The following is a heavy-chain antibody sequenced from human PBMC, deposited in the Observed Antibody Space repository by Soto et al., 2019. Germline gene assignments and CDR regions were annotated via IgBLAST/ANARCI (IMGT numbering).Heavy chain of an antibody. J-gene: IGHJ4*02. Sequence: EVQLVESGGGLVQPGGPRDPSFPASGLTLGSFNWHWVPQPPGKGRKYIQAISSNGGITYYANSVKGRFTISRDNSKNMMYLQMGSLRAEDMAVYYCVRDTSFDYWGQGTLVTVSS. CDR1: GLTLGSFN. V-gene: IGHV3-64*01. D-gene: IGHD3-16*01. CDR3: VRDTSFDY. CDR2: ISSNGGIT.